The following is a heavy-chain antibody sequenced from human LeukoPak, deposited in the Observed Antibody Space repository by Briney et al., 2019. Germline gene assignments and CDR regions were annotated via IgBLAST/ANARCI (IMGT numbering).Heavy chain of an antibody. V-gene: IGHV3-30*18. D-gene: IGHD5-18*01. CDR2: ISDDGSYK. CDR3: AKHKAWIQLSPDY. J-gene: IGHJ4*02. CDR1: GFTFSSYG. Sequence: SGGSLRLSCAASGFTFSSYGMYWIRQPPGKGLEWVAVISDDGSYKYYADSVKGRFTISRDNSKSTLYLQMNSLRTEDTAVYFCAKHKAWIQLSPDYWGQGTLVTVSS.